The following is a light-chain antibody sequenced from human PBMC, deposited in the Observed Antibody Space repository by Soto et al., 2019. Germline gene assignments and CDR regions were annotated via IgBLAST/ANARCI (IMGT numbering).Light chain of an antibody. J-gene: IGLJ1*01. V-gene: IGLV2-11*01. CDR2: DVT. Sequence: QSALTQPRSVSGSPGQSVTISCTGTSSDVGGYSYVSWYQQHPGKAPKLMVYDVTTRPSRIPDRFSGSKSGNTASLTISGLQAEYEADYYCFSYAGSYTLVFGTGTKLTVL. CDR1: SSDVGGYSY. CDR3: FSYAGSYTLV.